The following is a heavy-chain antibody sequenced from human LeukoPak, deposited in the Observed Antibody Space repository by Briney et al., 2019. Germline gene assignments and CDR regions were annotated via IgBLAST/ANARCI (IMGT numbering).Heavy chain of an antibody. CDR3: AKVNSGSYFLGY. CDR2: ISGSGGST. CDR1: GFTFSSYA. D-gene: IGHD1-26*01. J-gene: IGHJ4*02. Sequence: PGGSLRLSCAASGFTFSSYAMSWVRQAPGKGLEWVSAISGSGGSTYYADSVKGRSTISRDNSKNTLYLQMNSLRAEDTAVYYCAKVNSGSYFLGYWGQGTLVTVSS. V-gene: IGHV3-23*01.